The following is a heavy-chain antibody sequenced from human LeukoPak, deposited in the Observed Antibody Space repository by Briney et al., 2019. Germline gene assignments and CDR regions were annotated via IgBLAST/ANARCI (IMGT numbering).Heavy chain of an antibody. CDR2: ISGSGGST. CDR1: GFTFSTYA. Sequence: PGGSLRLSCVASGFTFSTYAMSWVRQAPGKGLEWVSAISGSGGSTYYADSVKGRFTISRDNSKNTLYLQMNSLRAEDTAVYYCAKDSSYSGYYFDYWGQGTLVTVSS. CDR3: AKDSSYSGYYFDY. V-gene: IGHV3-23*01. J-gene: IGHJ4*02. D-gene: IGHD1-26*01.